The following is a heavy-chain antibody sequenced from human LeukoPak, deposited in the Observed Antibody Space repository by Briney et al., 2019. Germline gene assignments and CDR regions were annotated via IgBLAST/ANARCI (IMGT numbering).Heavy chain of an antibody. CDR1: GGSISSGDYY. D-gene: IGHD2-21*02. Sequence: PSETLSLTCTVSGGSISSGDYYWSWIRQPPGKGLEWIGYIYYSGSTYYNPSLKSRATISVDTSKNQFSLKLSSVTAADTAVYYCARVVVTAIRTYWYFDLWGRGTLVTVSS. CDR2: IYYSGST. CDR3: ARVVVTAIRTYWYFDL. J-gene: IGHJ2*01. V-gene: IGHV4-30-4*01.